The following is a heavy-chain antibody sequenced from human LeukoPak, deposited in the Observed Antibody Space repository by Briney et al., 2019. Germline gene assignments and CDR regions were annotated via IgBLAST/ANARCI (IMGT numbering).Heavy chain of an antibody. J-gene: IGHJ6*03. CDR3: ARVEVVVARPFLYYYYMDV. V-gene: IGHV4-39*07. D-gene: IGHD2-15*01. CDR1: GGSISSSSYY. Sequence: SETLSLTCTVSGGSISSSSYYWGWIRQPPGKGLEWIGSIYYSGSTYYNPSLKSRVTISVDTSKNQFSLKLSSVTAADTAVYYCARVEVVVARPFLYYYYMDVWGKGTTVTISS. CDR2: IYYSGST.